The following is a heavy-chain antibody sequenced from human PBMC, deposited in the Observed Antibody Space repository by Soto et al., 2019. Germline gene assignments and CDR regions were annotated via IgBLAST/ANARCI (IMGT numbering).Heavy chain of an antibody. CDR2: VKGDGRDK. Sequence: EVQLVESGGGLVQPGGSLRLSCAASGFTFTDHYMTWVRQAPGKGLEWVATVKGDGRDKYYVDSVKGRFIISRDNAKNSVYLQMSYLRVEDTAVYYCATRTRGWGQGTQVTVSS. D-gene: IGHD1-1*01. CDR1: GFTFTDHY. CDR3: ATRTRG. J-gene: IGHJ4*02. V-gene: IGHV3-7*05.